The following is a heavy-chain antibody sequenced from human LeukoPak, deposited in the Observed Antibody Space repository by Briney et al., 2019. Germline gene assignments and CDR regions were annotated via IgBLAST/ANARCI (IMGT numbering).Heavy chain of an antibody. CDR1: GFTFSSYS. D-gene: IGHD3-10*01. Sequence: GGSLRLSCAASGFTFSSYSMNWVRQAPGKGLEWVAFISYDGSIVKGRFTISRDNSKNTLYLQMDSLRAEDTAVYYCAKDGSTDQYGSGSFDYWGQGTLVTVSS. CDR2: ISYDGS. CDR3: AKDGSTDQYGSGSFDY. V-gene: IGHV3-30*18. J-gene: IGHJ4*02.